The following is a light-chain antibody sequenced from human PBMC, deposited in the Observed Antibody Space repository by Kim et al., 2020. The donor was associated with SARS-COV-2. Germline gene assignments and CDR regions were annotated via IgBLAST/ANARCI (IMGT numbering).Light chain of an antibody. CDR3: QQYNDWPPHT. V-gene: IGKV3-15*01. Sequence: SPGERPTLSVRASQSVNDNLAWYQQRPGQAPRLLIYGASTRATGVPARFSGSGSGTDFTLTISSLQSEDFALYYCQQYNDWPPHTFGGGTKVDIK. CDR2: GAS. CDR1: QSVNDN. J-gene: IGKJ4*01.